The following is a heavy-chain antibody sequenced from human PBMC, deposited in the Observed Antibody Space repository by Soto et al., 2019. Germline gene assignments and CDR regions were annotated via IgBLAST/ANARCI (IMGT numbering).Heavy chain of an antibody. D-gene: IGHD2-15*01. CDR3: ARHVPDTHEFGGDYYYYMDV. V-gene: IGHV5-51*01. J-gene: IGHJ6*03. CDR2: IYPGDSDT. Sequence: PGESLKISCKGSGYSFTSYWIGWVRQMPGKGLEWMGIIYPGDSDTRYSPSFQGQVTISADKSISTAYLQWSSLKASDTVMYYCARHVPDTHEFGGDYYYYMDVWGKGTTVTVSS. CDR1: GYSFTSYW.